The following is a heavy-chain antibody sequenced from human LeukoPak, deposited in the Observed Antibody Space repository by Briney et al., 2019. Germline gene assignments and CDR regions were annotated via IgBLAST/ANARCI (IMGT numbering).Heavy chain of an antibody. J-gene: IGHJ4*02. CDR3: AKDRGGTGDFDY. CDR2: INPDNGNA. Sequence: ASVKVSCKASGYPFISYVIHSVRQAPGQRLEWMGWINPDNGNAEYSQKFQGRITITRDPSATTAYMELSSLRSEDMAVYYCAKDRGGTGDFDYWGQGTLVTVSS. CDR1: GYPFISYV. V-gene: IGHV1-3*01. D-gene: IGHD3-10*01.